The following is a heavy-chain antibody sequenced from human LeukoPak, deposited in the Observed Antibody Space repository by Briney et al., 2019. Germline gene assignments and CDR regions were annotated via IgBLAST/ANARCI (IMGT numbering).Heavy chain of an antibody. CDR1: GGSFSGYY. J-gene: IGHJ6*03. Sequence: SETLSLTCAVYGGSFSGYYWSWIRQPPGKGLEWIGEINHSGSTNYNPSLKSRVTISADTSKYQFSLKLSSVTAADTAVYYCARERITMVRGVKDYYYMDVWGKGTTVTVSS. V-gene: IGHV4-34*01. CDR2: INHSGST. D-gene: IGHD3-10*01. CDR3: ARERITMVRGVKDYYYMDV.